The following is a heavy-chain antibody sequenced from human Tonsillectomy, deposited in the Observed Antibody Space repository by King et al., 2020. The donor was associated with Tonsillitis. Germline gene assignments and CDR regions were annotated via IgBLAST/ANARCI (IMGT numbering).Heavy chain of an antibody. CDR3: ASLYCSDGKCYAGWFDP. J-gene: IGHJ5*02. Sequence: QLVQSGAEVKKPGASVKVSCKASGYSFTGYYIHWVRQAPGQGLGWMGWINPNSGGTEYAQKFQGRVTMTRDTSISTAYMELSRLGFDDTAVYYCASLYCSDGKCYAGWFDPWGQGTLVTVSS. CDR2: INPNSGGT. V-gene: IGHV1-2*02. D-gene: IGHD2-15*01. CDR1: GYSFTGYY.